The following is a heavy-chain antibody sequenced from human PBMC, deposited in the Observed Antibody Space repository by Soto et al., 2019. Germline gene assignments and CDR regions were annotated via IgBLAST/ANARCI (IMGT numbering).Heavy chain of an antibody. CDR2: INHSGST. Sequence: PSETLSLTCAVYGGSFSGYYCNWIRQPPGKGLEWIGEINHSGSTNYNPSLKSRVTISVDTSKNQFSLKLSSVTAADTAVYYCARGWGRIFDYWGQGTLVTVSS. V-gene: IGHV4-34*01. J-gene: IGHJ4*02. CDR3: ARGWGRIFDY. D-gene: IGHD7-27*01. CDR1: GGSFSGYY.